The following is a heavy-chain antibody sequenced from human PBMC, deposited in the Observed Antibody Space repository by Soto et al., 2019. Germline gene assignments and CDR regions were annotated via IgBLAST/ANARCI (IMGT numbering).Heavy chain of an antibody. V-gene: IGHV4-4*07. J-gene: IGHJ4*02. Sequence: SETLSLTCPVSGASITNFYWSWIRQSARKGLEWIGRIYTRGSTDYKPSLKSRVTMSIDTSMNQLSLTLTSVTAADTAVYYCAKGGAYYFDSWGQGILVT. CDR3: AKGGAYYFDS. D-gene: IGHD3-16*01. CDR2: IYTRGST. CDR1: GASITNFY.